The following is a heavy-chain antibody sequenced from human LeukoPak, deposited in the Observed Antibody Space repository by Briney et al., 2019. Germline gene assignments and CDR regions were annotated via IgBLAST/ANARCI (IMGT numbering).Heavy chain of an antibody. Sequence: GGSLRLSCAASGFTFSSYGMHWVRQAPGKGLEWVAFIRYDGSNKYYADSVKGRFTISRDNSKNTLYLQMNSLRAEDTAVYYCAKEARGYSYGPLGGFDYWGQGTLVTVSS. CDR2: IRYDGSNK. D-gene: IGHD5-18*01. J-gene: IGHJ4*02. CDR1: GFTFSSYG. CDR3: AKEARGYSYGPLGGFDY. V-gene: IGHV3-30*02.